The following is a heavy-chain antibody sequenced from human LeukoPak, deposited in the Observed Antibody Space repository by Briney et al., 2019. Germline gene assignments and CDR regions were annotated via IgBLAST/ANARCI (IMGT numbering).Heavy chain of an antibody. Sequence: SETLSLTCTVSGGSISSYYWSWIRQPPGKGLEWIGYIYYSGSTNYNPSLKSRVTISVDTSKNQFSLKLSSVTAADTAVYYCARGTVVPAAIEEYYYYYMDVWGKGTTVTVSS. CDR2: IYYSGST. CDR3: ARGTVVPAAIEEYYYYYMDV. V-gene: IGHV4-59*08. CDR1: GGSISSYY. D-gene: IGHD2-2*02. J-gene: IGHJ6*03.